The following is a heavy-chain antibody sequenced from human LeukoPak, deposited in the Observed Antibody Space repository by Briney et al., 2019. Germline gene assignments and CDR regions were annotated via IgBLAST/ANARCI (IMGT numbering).Heavy chain of an antibody. CDR3: AKESSTAQFDP. CDR2: IRYDGNNK. Sequence: GGSLRLSCVASGFTFSSYGMHWVRQAPGKGLEWVAFIRYDGNNKYYADSVKGRFTISRDNSKSTLYLQMNSLRAEDTAVYYCAKESSTAQFDPWGQGTLVTVSS. D-gene: IGHD2-2*01. V-gene: IGHV3-30*02. CDR1: GFTFSSYG. J-gene: IGHJ5*02.